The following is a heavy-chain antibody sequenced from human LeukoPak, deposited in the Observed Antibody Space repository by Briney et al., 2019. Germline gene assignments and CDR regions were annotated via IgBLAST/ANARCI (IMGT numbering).Heavy chain of an antibody. J-gene: IGHJ4*02. D-gene: IGHD4-23*01. CDR1: GGSISSGDYF. Sequence: PSQTLSLTCTVSGGSISSGDYFWSWIRQHPGKGLEWIGYIYYSGSTYYNPSLKSRLTISLDTSKNQFSLKLSSVTAADTAVYYCARAGTVVSFDSWGQGALVTVSS. CDR3: ARAGTVVSFDS. CDR2: IYYSGST. V-gene: IGHV4-30-4*01.